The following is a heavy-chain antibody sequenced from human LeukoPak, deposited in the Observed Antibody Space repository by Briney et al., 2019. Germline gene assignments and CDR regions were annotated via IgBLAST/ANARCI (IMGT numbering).Heavy chain of an antibody. CDR2: INPSGGST. V-gene: IGHV1-46*01. D-gene: IGHD2-21*02. Sequence: ASVKVSCKASGYIFTSYYMHWVRQAPGQGLEWMGIINPSGGSTSYAQKFQGRVTMTRDTSTSTVYMELSSLRSEDTAVYYCARVRCGGDCPGAFDIWGQGTMVTVSS. J-gene: IGHJ3*02. CDR1: GYIFTSYY. CDR3: ARVRCGGDCPGAFDI.